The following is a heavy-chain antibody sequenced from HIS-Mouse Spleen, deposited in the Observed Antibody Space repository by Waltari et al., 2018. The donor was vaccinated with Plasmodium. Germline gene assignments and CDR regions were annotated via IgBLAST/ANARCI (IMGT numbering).Heavy chain of an antibody. D-gene: IGHD6-13*01. CDR2: IYNSGST. Sequence: QVQLQESGPGLVKPSETLSLTCTVSGYSISSGYYWGWIRQPPGKGLEWIGSIYNSGSTYYNPSLKSRVTISVDTSKNQFSLKLSSGTAADTAVYYCARGVGYSSSWYWFDPWGQGTLVTVSS. J-gene: IGHJ5*02. V-gene: IGHV4-38-2*02. CDR1: GYSISSGYY. CDR3: ARGVGYSSSWYWFDP.